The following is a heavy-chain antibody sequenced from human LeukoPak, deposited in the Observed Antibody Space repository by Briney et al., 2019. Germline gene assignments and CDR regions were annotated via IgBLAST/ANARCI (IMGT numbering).Heavy chain of an antibody. V-gene: IGHV1-2*02. CDR1: GYTFTGYY. CDR3: ARGTVDYYGSGSYYNDY. J-gene: IGHJ4*02. CDR2: INPNSGGT. D-gene: IGHD3-10*01. Sequence: ASVKVSCKASGYTFTGYYMHWVRQAPGQGLEWMGWINPNSGGTNYAQKFQGRVTMTRDTSISTAYMELSRLRSDDTAVYYCARGTVDYYGSGSYYNDYWGQGTLVTVSS.